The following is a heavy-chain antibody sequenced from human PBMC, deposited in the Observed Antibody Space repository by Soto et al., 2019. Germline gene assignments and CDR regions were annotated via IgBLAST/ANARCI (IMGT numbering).Heavy chain of an antibody. CDR2: ISSSGSTI. V-gene: IGHV3-11*01. CDR1: GFTFSDYY. CDR3: ARDQDYYDSSGYYYSYYGMDV. J-gene: IGHJ6*02. D-gene: IGHD3-22*01. Sequence: AGGSLRLSCAASGFTFSDYYMSWIRQAPGKGLEWVSYISSSGSTIYYADSVKGRFTISRDNAKNSLYLQMNSLRAEDTAVYYRARDQDYYDSSGYYYSYYGMDVWGQGTTVTVSS.